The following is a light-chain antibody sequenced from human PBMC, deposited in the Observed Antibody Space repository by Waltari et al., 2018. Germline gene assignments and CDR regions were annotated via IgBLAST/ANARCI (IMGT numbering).Light chain of an antibody. CDR1: QSVFSSSNNKNS. J-gene: IGKJ3*01. CDR3: HQHYSIPFT. Sequence: DIVMTQSPDSLAVSLGAGAPSNCKSSQSVFSSSNNKNSLAWYQQKAGQPPKLLFYWASTRGSGVPDRFSGSGSGTDFTLTISSLQAEDVAVYYCHQHYSIPFTFGPGTKVDIK. V-gene: IGKV4-1*01. CDR2: WAS.